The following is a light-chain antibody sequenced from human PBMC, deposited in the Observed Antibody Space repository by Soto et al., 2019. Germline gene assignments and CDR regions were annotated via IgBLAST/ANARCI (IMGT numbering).Light chain of an antibody. V-gene: IGKV3-11*01. CDR2: GAS. CDR1: QNVRTF. J-gene: IGKJ1*01. CDR3: QQSSKWPRT. Sequence: EVVLTQSPDTLSLSPGERATLSCRASQNVRTFLDWYQQKPGQSPRLLIYGASNRAAGIPARFSGSGSGTEFTLTISSLQSEDFAVYYCQQSSKWPRTLGQGTKVDLK.